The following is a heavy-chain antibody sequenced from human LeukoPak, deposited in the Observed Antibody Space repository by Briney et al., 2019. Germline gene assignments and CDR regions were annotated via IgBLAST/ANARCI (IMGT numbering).Heavy chain of an antibody. CDR1: GYSFTSYW. J-gene: IGHJ4*02. V-gene: IGHV5-10-1*04. CDR3: ARQTCSSTSCYEADY. D-gene: IGHD2-2*01. Sequence: GESLKISCKGSGYSFTSYWISWVRQMPGKGLEWMGRIDPSDSYTNYSPSFQGQVTISADKSISTAYPQWSSLKASDTAMYYCARQTCSSTSCYEADYWGQGTLVTVSS. CDR2: IDPSDSYT.